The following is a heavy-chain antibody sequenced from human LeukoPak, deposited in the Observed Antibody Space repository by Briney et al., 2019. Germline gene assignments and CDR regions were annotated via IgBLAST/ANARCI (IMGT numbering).Heavy chain of an antibody. J-gene: IGHJ3*02. D-gene: IGHD1-1*01. CDR2: IYTSGST. CDR3: ARAGYNWNTFDI. V-gene: IGHV4-4*07. Sequence: SETLSPTCTVSGGSMSSYYWSWIRQPAGKGLEWIGRIYTSGSTNYNPSLKSRVTMSVDTSKNQFSLKLSSVTAADTAVYYCARAGYNWNTFDIWGQGTMVTVSS. CDR1: GGSMSSYY.